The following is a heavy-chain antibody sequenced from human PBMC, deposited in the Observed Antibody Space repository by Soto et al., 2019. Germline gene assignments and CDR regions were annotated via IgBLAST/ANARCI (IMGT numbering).Heavy chain of an antibody. D-gene: IGHD2-21*02. CDR3: AKEAYPYCGGDCYYNWFDP. CDR2: ISYDGSNK. V-gene: IGHV3-30*04. CDR1: GFTFSSYA. J-gene: IGHJ5*02. Sequence: GGSLRLSCAASGFTFSSYAMHWVRQAPGKGLEWVAVISYDGSNKYYADSVKGRFTISRDNSKNTLYLQMNSLRAEDTAVYYCAKEAYPYCGGDCYYNWFDPWGQGTLVTVSS.